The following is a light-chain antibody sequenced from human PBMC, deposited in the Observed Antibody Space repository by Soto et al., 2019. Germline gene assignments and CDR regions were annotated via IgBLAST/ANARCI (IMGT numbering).Light chain of an antibody. CDR1: SSNIGSNS. CDR2: SDN. Sequence: QSVLTQPPSASGTPGQRVTISCSGSSSNIGSNSVNWYQQLPKTAPKLLIYSDNQRPSGVPDRFSGSKSGTSASLAINGLQAEDKADYYCAAWDDSLTGVVFGGGTKLTVL. CDR3: AAWDDSLTGVV. V-gene: IGLV1-44*01. J-gene: IGLJ2*01.